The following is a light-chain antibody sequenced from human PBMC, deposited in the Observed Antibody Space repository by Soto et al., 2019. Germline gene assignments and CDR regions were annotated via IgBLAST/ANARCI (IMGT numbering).Light chain of an antibody. V-gene: IGKV3-20*01. CDR2: GAS. CDR1: QSVNRRF. CDR3: QQSDSSLT. J-gene: IGKJ1*01. Sequence: ETVLTQSPGSLSLSPGERATLSCRASQSVNRRFFAWYQQKPGQAPRLLIDGASRRATGIPVRFSGSGSGKDSTLTICGLEPEDFALYCYQQSDSSLTFGRVPKVEI.